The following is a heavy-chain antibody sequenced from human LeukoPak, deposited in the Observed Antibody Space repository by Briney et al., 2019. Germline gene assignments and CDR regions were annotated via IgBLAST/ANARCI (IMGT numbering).Heavy chain of an antibody. CDR3: ARVGDHFHWYLDL. CDR2: LYSGSST. Sequence: PGGSLRLSCAASGFTVSTNYMNWVRQAPGKGLEWVSILYSGSSTYYADSVEGRFTISRDSSKNTLFLQMYDLRAEDTAVYYCARVGDHFHWYLDLWGRGTLVTVSS. J-gene: IGHJ2*01. CDR1: GFTVSTNY. V-gene: IGHV3-53*01. D-gene: IGHD3-3*02.